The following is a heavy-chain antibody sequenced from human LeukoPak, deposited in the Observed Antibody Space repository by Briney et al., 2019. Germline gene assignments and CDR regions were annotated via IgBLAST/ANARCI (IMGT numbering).Heavy chain of an antibody. CDR1: GGSIKTYY. V-gene: IGHV4-59*01. J-gene: IGHJ3*02. D-gene: IGHD1-26*01. CDR2: IFYSGST. CDR3: STGGKAFDI. Sequence: SETLSLTCTVSGGSIKTYYWSWIRQPPGEGLEWIGYIFYSGSTSYNPSLQSRVTISIDTSRNQVSLKLSSVTAADTAVYYCSTGGKAFDIWGQGTMVTVSS.